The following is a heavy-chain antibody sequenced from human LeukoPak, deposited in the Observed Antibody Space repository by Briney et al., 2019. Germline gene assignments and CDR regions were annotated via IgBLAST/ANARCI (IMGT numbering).Heavy chain of an antibody. V-gene: IGHV3-21*01. CDR3: ARAKFDSSGYYYRGFDI. J-gene: IGHJ3*02. CDR1: GFTFSSYN. Sequence: GGSLRLSCAASGFTFSSYNMNWVRQAPGKGLEWVSSISSSSSYIYYADSVKGRFTMSRDNAKKSLYLQMNSLRAEDTAVYYCARAKFDSSGYYYRGFDIWGQGTMVTVSS. CDR2: ISSSSSYI. D-gene: IGHD3-22*01.